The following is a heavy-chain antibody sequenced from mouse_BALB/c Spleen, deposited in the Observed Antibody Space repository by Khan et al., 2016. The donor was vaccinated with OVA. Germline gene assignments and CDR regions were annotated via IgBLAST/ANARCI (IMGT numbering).Heavy chain of an antibody. J-gene: IGHJ4*01. CDR2: INTYTGEP. CDR1: GYTFTNFG. D-gene: IGHD2-10*01. V-gene: IGHV9-3-1*01. Sequence: QIQLVQSGPELKKPGETVRISCKASGYTFTNFGMYWVKQVPGKGLKWMGWINTYTGEPTYADDFKGRFAFSLETSANTAYLQINNLKNEDTATYFCTRPPYFSYVMVYWGQGTSVTVSS. CDR3: TRPPYFSYVMVY.